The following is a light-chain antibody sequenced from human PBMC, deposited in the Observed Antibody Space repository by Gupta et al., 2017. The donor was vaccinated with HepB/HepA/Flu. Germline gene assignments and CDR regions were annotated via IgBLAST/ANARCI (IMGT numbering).Light chain of an antibody. CDR3: QQSYSTPQT. Sequence: DIQISQSAYSLSGPLGDRVTITCRASQSISSYLNWYQQKPGKAPKLLIYAASSLQSGVPSRFSGSGSGTDFTLTISSLQPEDFATYYCQQSYSTPQTFGQGTKVEIK. J-gene: IGKJ1*01. V-gene: IGKV1-39*01. CDR1: QSISSY. CDR2: AAS.